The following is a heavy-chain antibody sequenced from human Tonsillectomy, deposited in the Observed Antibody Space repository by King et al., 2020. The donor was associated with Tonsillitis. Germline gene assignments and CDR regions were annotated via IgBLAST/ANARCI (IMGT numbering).Heavy chain of an antibody. CDR2: IFTSGST. CDR3: AREEYGDYPY. J-gene: IGHJ4*02. V-gene: IGHV4-61*02. Sequence: PLKESGPGLVKPSQNLSLTCTVSGASINTDTYSWNWIRQPAGKGLEWIGRIFTSGSTSSNPSLKSRVIISVDTSKNQFSLKLSSVTAADTAVYYCAREEYGDYPYWGQGTLVTVSS. D-gene: IGHD4-17*01. CDR1: GASINTDTYS.